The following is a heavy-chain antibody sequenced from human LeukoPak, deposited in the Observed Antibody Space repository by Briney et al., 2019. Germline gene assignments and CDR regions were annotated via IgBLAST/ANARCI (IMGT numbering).Heavy chain of an antibody. Sequence: PGGSLRLSCAASGFTFSSYAMSWVRQAPGKGLEWVSAISGRGGSTYYADSVKGRFTISRDNSKNTLYLQMNSLRAEDTAVYYCASGVTIFGVVIDYFDYWGQGTLVTVSS. J-gene: IGHJ4*02. CDR2: ISGRGGST. CDR1: GFTFSSYA. D-gene: IGHD3-3*01. V-gene: IGHV3-23*01. CDR3: ASGVTIFGVVIDYFDY.